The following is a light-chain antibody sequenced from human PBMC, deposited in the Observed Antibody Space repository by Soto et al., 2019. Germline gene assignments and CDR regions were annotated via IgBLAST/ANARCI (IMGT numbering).Light chain of an antibody. CDR2: SNN. Sequence: QSVLTQPPSASGTPGQRVTISCSGSSSNIGSNTVNWYQQLPGTAPKLLIYSNNQRPSGVPDRFSGSKSGTSASLAISGLQSEDEADYYCAAWDHSLNVGVFGGGTKLTVL. V-gene: IGLV1-44*01. CDR3: AAWDHSLNVGV. CDR1: SSNIGSNT. J-gene: IGLJ2*01.